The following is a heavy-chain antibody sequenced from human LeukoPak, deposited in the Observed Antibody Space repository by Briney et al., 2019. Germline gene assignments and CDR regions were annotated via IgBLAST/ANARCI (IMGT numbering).Heavy chain of an antibody. CDR1: GFTFSSYD. Sequence: GGSLRLSCAASGFTFSSYDMHWVRQATGKGLEWVSAIGTAGDTYYPGSVKGRFTISRENAKNSLYLQMNSLRAGDTAVYYCARDCITMVRGDRCGMDVWGQGTTVTVSS. CDR3: ARDCITMVRGDRCGMDV. V-gene: IGHV3-13*01. CDR2: IGTAGDT. J-gene: IGHJ6*02. D-gene: IGHD3-10*01.